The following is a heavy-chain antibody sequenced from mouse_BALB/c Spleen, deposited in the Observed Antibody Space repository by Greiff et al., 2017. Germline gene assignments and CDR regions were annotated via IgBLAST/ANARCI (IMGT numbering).Heavy chain of an antibody. V-gene: IGHV2-9-2*01. Sequence: VQLQQSGPGLVAPSQSLSITCTVSGFSLTSYDISWIRQPPGKGLEWLGVIWTGGGTNYNSAFMSRLSISKDNSKSQVFLKMNSLQTDDTAIYYCVRDAKARAWFAYWGQGTLVTVSA. J-gene: IGHJ3*01. CDR2: IWTGGGT. D-gene: IGHD3-1*01. CDR3: VRDAKARAWFAY. CDR1: GFSLTSYD.